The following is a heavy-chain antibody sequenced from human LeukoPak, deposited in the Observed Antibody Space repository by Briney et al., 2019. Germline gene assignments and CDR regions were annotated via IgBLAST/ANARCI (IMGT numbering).Heavy chain of an antibody. CDR3: TSGGMVSGDF. CDR1: GGSINSYY. J-gene: IGHJ4*01. V-gene: IGHV4-59*01. Sequence: PSETLSLTCTVSGGSINSYYWSWIRQPPGKGLEWIGYIYYSGSTSCNPSLKSRVTISRDTSKNQFSLKLRSVTAADTAVYYCTSGGMVSGDFWGHGTLVTVSS. CDR2: IYYSGST. D-gene: IGHD2-8*01.